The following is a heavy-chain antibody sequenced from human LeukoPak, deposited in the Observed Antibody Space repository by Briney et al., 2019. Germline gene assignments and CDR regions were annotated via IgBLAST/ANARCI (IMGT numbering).Heavy chain of an antibody. D-gene: IGHD6-19*01. CDR3: AKWLGYGDYVDY. J-gene: IGHJ4*02. Sequence: GGSLRLSCAASGFTFSSYSMNWVRQAPGKGLEWVSYISSGSSTIYYADSVKGRFTISRDNSKNTLYLQMNSLRAEDTAVYYCAKWLGYGDYVDYWGQGTLVTVSS. V-gene: IGHV3-48*01. CDR1: GFTFSSYS. CDR2: ISSGSSTI.